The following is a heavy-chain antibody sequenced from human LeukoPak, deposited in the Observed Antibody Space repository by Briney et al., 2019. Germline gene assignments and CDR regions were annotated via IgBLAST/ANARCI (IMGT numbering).Heavy chain of an antibody. D-gene: IGHD1-1*01. V-gene: IGHV3-33*08. CDR3: VRDNHDGFDV. CDR1: GFTFSGYT. CDR2: IWYDGSNK. Sequence: GGSLRLSCAASGFTFSGYTMHWVRQAPGKGLEWVAIIWYDGSNKYYADSLKGRFTISRDISKNTLYLQMNSLRAEDTAVYYCVRDNHDGFDVWGQGTMVTVSS. J-gene: IGHJ3*01.